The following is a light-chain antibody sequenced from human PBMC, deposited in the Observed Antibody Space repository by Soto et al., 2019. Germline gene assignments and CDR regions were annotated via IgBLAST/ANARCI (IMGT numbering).Light chain of an antibody. CDR2: GAS. J-gene: IGKJ2*01. Sequence: EIVMTQSPATLSVSPGERATLSCRASQSVSSNLAWYQQKPGQAPRLLIYGASTRATGIPARFSGSGSGTEFTLTISRLEPEDFAMYFCQQYGTSPYTFGQGTKVDIK. V-gene: IGKV3-15*01. CDR1: QSVSSN. CDR3: QQYGTSPYT.